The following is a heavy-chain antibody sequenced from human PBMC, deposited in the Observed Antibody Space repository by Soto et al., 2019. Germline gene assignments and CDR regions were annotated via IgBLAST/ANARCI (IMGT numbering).Heavy chain of an antibody. Sequence: QVQLVQSGAEVKKPGASVKVSCKASGYTFTSYYMHWVRQAPGQGLEWMGIINPSGGSTSYAQKFQGRVTMTRDTSTSTVYMELSSLRAEDTAVYYCARADQPRAQIERLPDDDYYGMDVWGQGTTVTVSS. CDR2: INPSGGST. J-gene: IGHJ6*02. CDR1: GYTFTSYY. D-gene: IGHD2-2*01. CDR3: ARADQPRAQIERLPDDDYYGMDV. V-gene: IGHV1-46*01.